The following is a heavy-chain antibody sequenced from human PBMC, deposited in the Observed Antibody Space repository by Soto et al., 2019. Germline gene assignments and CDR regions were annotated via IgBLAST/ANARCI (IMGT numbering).Heavy chain of an antibody. V-gene: IGHV3-30-3*01. CDR3: ARDLRRYSSSFLLYYYYGMDV. CDR2: ISYDGSNK. D-gene: IGHD6-6*01. J-gene: IGHJ6*02. Sequence: VQLVESGGGVVQPGRSLRLSCAASGFTFSSYAMHWVRQAPGKGLEWVAVISYDGSNKYYADSVKGRFTISRDNSKNTLYLQMNSLRAEDTAVYYCARDLRRYSSSFLLYYYYGMDVWGQGTTVTVSS. CDR1: GFTFSSYA.